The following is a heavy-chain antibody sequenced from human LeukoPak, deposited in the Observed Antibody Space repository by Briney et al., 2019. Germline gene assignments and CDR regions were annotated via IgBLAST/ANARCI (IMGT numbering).Heavy chain of an antibody. Sequence: PGGSLRLSCAGSGFTFSSYSMNWVRQAPGKRLEWVSSISSSSSYIYYADSVKGRFTTSRYNAKNSLYLQMNSLRAEDTAVYYCARVVWFGANLDYWGQGTLVTVSS. CDR2: ISSSSSYI. CDR3: ARVVWFGANLDY. J-gene: IGHJ4*02. D-gene: IGHD3-10*01. CDR1: GFTFSSYS. V-gene: IGHV3-21*01.